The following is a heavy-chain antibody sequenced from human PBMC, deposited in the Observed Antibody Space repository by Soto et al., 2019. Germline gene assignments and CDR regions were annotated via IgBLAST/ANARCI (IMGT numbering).Heavy chain of an antibody. CDR2: IAQDGTEI. CDR1: GFTFPNYY. V-gene: IGHV3-7*03. Sequence: PGGSLRLSCVTSGFTFPNYYMTWVRQAPGKGLEWVAYIAQDGTEIYNVDFVKGRFTISRDSAKNSLYLQMNSLTAEDTALYYCARWSQAMDVWGQGTSVTVSS. CDR3: ARWSQAMDV. D-gene: IGHD2-15*01. J-gene: IGHJ6*02.